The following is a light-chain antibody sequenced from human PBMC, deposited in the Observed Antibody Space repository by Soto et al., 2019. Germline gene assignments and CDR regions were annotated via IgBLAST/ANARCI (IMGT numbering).Light chain of an antibody. Sequence: DIQLTQSPSTLSASVGDRITITCRASQSIGTWLAWYQHRPGEGPKLLIHDASSLESGVPSRFSGSGSATEFSLTISSLESGDSGTYHCQQYATYAPSTFGQGTKVGIK. CDR2: DAS. CDR3: QQYATYAPST. V-gene: IGKV1-5*01. CDR1: QSIGTW. J-gene: IGKJ1*01.